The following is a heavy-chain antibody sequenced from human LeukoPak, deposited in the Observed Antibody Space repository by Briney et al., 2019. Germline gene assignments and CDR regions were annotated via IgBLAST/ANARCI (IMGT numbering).Heavy chain of an antibody. CDR3: ARGGVRYSYARFDY. D-gene: IGHD5-18*01. V-gene: IGHV4-59*01. J-gene: IGHJ4*02. CDR1: GGSISSYY. Sequence: SETLSLTCTVSGGSISSYYWSWIRQPPGKGLEWIGYIYYSGSTNYNPSLKSRVTISVDTSKNQFSLKLSSVTAADTAVYYCARGGVRYSYARFDYWGQGTLVTVSS. CDR2: IYYSGST.